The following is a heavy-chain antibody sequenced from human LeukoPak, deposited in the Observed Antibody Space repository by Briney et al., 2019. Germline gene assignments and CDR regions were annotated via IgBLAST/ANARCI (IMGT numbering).Heavy chain of an antibody. V-gene: IGHV3-74*01. CDR2: ISSDGTYT. CDR3: VKDSPPRYSGSPPAY. J-gene: IGHJ4*02. D-gene: IGHD1-26*01. Sequence: GGSLRLSCAASGFTFSSHLVHWVRQAPGKGLVWVSRISSDGTYTNYADSVRGRFTISRDNAKNTLYLQMNSLRADDTAVYYCVKDSPPRYSGSPPAYWGQGTLVTVSS. CDR1: GFTFSSHL.